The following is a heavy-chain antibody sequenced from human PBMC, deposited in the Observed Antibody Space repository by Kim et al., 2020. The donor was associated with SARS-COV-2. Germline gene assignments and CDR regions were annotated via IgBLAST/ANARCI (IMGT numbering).Heavy chain of an antibody. CDR2: INPNSGGT. CDR3: ARVPRKHSGMDV. J-gene: IGHJ6*02. V-gene: IGHV1-2*02. Sequence: ASVKVSCKASGYTFTGYYMHWVRQAPGQGLEWMGWINPNSGGTNYAQKFQGRVTMTRDTSISTAYMELSRLRSDDTAVYYCARVPRKHSGMDVWRQGTTVTVSS. D-gene: IGHD3-3*02. CDR1: GYTFTGYY.